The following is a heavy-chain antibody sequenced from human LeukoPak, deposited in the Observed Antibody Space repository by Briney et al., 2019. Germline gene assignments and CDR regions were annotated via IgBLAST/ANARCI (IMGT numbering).Heavy chain of an antibody. V-gene: IGHV3-30*03. D-gene: IGHD3-10*01. Sequence: GGSLRLSCTASKFTFMNYAMHWVRQAPGKGLEWVAVTSSDLNVKLYADSVKGRFTISRDNSRSTLYLQMNSLRPEDTAIYYCAREGYYGSGSPPSLYFDYWGQGTLVTVSS. J-gene: IGHJ4*02. CDR2: TSSDLNVK. CDR3: AREGYYGSGSPPSLYFDY. CDR1: KFTFMNYA.